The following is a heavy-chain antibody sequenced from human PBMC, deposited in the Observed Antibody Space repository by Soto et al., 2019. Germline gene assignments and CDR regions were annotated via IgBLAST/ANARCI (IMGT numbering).Heavy chain of an antibody. Sequence: GGAVKVSCKASGYTFTGYYMHWVRQAPGQGLEWMGWINPNSGGTNYAQKFQGRVTMTRDTSISTAYMELSRLRSDDTAVYYCARDVGYCTTGVCFNPKNWFDPWGQGTLVTVSS. D-gene: IGHD2-8*01. J-gene: IGHJ5*02. CDR2: INPNSGGT. V-gene: IGHV1-2*02. CDR1: GYTFTGYY. CDR3: ARDVGYCTTGVCFNPKNWFDP.